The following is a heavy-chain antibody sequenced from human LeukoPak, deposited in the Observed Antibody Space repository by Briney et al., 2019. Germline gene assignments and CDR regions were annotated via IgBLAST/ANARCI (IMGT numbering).Heavy chain of an antibody. CDR3: ATGRTKKY. D-gene: IGHD2-8*01. V-gene: IGHV3-7*01. Sequence: GGSLRLSCVASGFTFSNYWMNWVRQAPGERPEWVANIKEDGREKYYVDSVKGRFTISRDNAKNSLYLQMNSLRAEDTAVYYCATGRTKKYWGQGTLVTVSS. CDR1: GFTFSNYW. CDR2: IKEDGREK. J-gene: IGHJ4*02.